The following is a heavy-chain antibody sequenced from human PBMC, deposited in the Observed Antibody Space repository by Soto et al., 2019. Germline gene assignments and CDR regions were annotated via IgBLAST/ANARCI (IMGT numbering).Heavy chain of an antibody. J-gene: IGHJ4*02. CDR1: GGSISSNSYY. CDR3: ARVLGNYDFWSGPIDY. CDR2: IYYSGRT. D-gene: IGHD3-3*01. V-gene: IGHV4-39*07. Sequence: LSLTCTVSGGSISSNSYYWGWIRQPPGKGLEWIGSIYYSGRTYYNPSLKSRVTISVDTSKNQFSLKLSSVTAADTAVYYCARVLGNYDFWSGPIDYWGQGTLVTVSS.